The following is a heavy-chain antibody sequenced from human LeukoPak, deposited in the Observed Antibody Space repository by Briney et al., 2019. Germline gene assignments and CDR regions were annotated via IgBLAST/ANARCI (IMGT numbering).Heavy chain of an antibody. CDR1: GFTFRTYW. CDR3: ARETLGSGLRAPDY. D-gene: IGHD7-27*01. Sequence: PGGSLRLSCAVSGFTFRTYWFHWVRQVPGKGLVWVSRINSDGSRTFYADSVRGRFTISRGNDKNTVSMQMNSLRVEDTAVYYCARETLGSGLRAPDYWGRGALVTVSS. J-gene: IGHJ4*02. V-gene: IGHV3-74*01. CDR2: INSDGSRT.